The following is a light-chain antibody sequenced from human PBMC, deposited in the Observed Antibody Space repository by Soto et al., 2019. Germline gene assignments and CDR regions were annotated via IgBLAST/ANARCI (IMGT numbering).Light chain of an antibody. CDR3: QQYGSSPWT. J-gene: IGKJ1*01. V-gene: IGKV3-20*01. CDR2: DAY. CDR1: QSVSSN. Sequence: EIVMTQSPATLSVSPGERATLSCRASQSVSSNLAWYQQKPGQAPRLLIYDAYNRATGIPPRFSGSGSGTDFTLTISRLEPEDFVVYHCQQYGSSPWTFGQGTKVDIK.